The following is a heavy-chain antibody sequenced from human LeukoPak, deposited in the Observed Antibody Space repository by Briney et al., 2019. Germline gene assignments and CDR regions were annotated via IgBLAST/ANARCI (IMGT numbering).Heavy chain of an antibody. J-gene: IGHJ2*01. CDR1: GFTFSNYE. D-gene: IGHD2-21*02. CDR3: VRLSSIIVTANYWYFDH. CDR2: TSSSGTSK. V-gene: IGHV3-48*03. Sequence: GGSLRLSCAASGFTFSNYEMDWVRQAPGKGLEWVSSTSSSGTSKYYADSVKGRFGISRDNAKNSLFLQMNSLRADDTAVYYCVRLSSIIVTANYWYFDHWGRGTLVTVSS.